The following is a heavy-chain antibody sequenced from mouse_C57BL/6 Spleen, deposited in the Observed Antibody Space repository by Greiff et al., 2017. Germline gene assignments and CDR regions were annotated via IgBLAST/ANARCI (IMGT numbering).Heavy chain of an antibody. CDR3: ARLGLPHYYAMDY. J-gene: IGHJ4*01. CDR2: IDPSDSYT. Sequence: QVQLQQPGAELVMPGASVKLSCKASGYTFTSYWMHWVKQRPGQGLEWIGEIDPSDSYTNYNQKFKGKSTLTVDKSSSTAYMQLSSLTSEDSAVYYCARLGLPHYYAMDYWGQGTSVTVSS. D-gene: IGHD2-4*01. CDR1: GYTFTSYW. V-gene: IGHV1-69*01.